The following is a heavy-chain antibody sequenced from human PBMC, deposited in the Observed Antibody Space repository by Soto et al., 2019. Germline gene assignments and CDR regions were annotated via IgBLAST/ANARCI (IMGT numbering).Heavy chain of an antibody. CDR3: AAGFRGYSYGYAYYYGMDV. D-gene: IGHD5-18*01. Sequence: QMQLVQSGPEVKKPGTSVKVSCKASGFTFTSSAVQWVRQARGQRLEWIGWIVVGSGNTNYAQKFQERVTITRDMSTSTAYMELSSLRSEDTAVYYCAAGFRGYSYGYAYYYGMDVWGQGTTVTVSS. CDR1: GFTFTSSA. V-gene: IGHV1-58*01. CDR2: IVVGSGNT. J-gene: IGHJ6*02.